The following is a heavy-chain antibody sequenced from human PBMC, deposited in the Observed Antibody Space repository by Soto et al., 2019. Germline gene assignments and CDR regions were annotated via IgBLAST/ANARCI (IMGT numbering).Heavy chain of an antibody. V-gene: IGHV4-34*01. D-gene: IGHD6-19*01. CDR3: AREDSYGWSGESLDV. J-gene: IGHJ6*02. CDR2: INHSGST. Sequence: PSETLSLTCAVYGGSFSGYYWSWIRQPPGKGLEWIGEINHSGSTNYNPSLKSRVTISVDTSKNQFSLKLSSVTAADTAVYYCAREDSYGWSGESLDVWGQGTTVTVSS. CDR1: GGSFSGYY.